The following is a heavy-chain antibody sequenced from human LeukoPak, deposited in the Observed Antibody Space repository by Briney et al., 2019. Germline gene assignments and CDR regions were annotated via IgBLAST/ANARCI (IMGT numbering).Heavy chain of an antibody. V-gene: IGHV3-48*01. J-gene: IGHJ4*02. CDR3: AKDKGESGYFDY. CDR2: ISSTTSI. CDR1: GFTFSSYD. Sequence: PGGSLRLSCVGSGFTFSSYDMNWVRQAPGKGLEWIAYISSTTSIYYADSVKGRFTISRDNAKNTLYLQMNSLRAEDTAVYYCAKDKGESGYFDYWGQGTLVTVSS. D-gene: IGHD1-26*01.